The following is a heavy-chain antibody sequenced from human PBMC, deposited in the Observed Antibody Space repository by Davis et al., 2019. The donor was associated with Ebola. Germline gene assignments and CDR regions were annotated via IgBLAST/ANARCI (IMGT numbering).Heavy chain of an antibody. J-gene: IGHJ5*02. CDR1: GFTFDDYA. CDR3: AKGVLRFLEWLFAT. Sequence: GGSLRLSCAASGFTFDDYAMHWARHAPGKGLEWVSGISWNSGSIGYADSVKGRFTISRDNAKNSLYLQMNSLRAEDTALYYCAKGVLRFLEWLFATWGQGTLVTVSS. D-gene: IGHD3-3*01. CDR2: ISWNSGSI. V-gene: IGHV3-9*01.